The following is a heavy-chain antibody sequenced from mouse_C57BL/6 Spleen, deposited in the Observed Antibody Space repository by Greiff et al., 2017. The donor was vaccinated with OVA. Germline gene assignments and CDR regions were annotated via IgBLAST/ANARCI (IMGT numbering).Heavy chain of an antibody. CDR3: ARNYGSSYGYAMDY. CDR1: GYTFTTYP. Sequence: VKLQESGAELVKPGASVKMSCKASGYTFTTYPIEWMKQNHGKSLEWIGNFHPYNDDTKYNEKFKGKATLTVEKSSSTVYLELSRLTSDDSAVYYCARNYGSSYGYAMDYWGQGTSVTVSS. CDR2: FHPYNDDT. V-gene: IGHV1-47*01. D-gene: IGHD1-1*01. J-gene: IGHJ4*01.